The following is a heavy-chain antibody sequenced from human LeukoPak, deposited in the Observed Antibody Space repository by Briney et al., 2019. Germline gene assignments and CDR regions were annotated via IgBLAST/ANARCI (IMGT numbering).Heavy chain of an antibody. D-gene: IGHD3-10*01. CDR3: AGDSGYGSGSYYSSGFDP. CDR2: IIPIFGIA. CDR1: GGTFSSYA. V-gene: IGHV1-69*04. Sequence: SVKVSCKASGGTFSSYAISWVRQAPGQGLEWMGRIIPIFGIANYAQKFQGRVTITADKSTSTAYMELSSLRSEDTAVYYCAGDSGYGSGSYYSSGFDPWGQGTLVTVSS. J-gene: IGHJ5*02.